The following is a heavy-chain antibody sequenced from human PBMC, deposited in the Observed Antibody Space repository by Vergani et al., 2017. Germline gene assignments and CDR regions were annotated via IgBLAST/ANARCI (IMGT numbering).Heavy chain of an antibody. CDR2: IYYSGST. J-gene: IGHJ4*02. V-gene: IGHV4-59*12. Sequence: QVQLQESGPGLVKPSETLSLTCTVSGGSISSYYWSWIRQPPGTGLEWIGYIYYSGSTNYNPSLKSRVTISVDTSKNQFSLKLSSVTAADAAVYYCARDNGAVDYWGQGTLVTVSS. CDR3: ARDNGAVDY. D-gene: IGHD3-10*01. CDR1: GGSISSYY.